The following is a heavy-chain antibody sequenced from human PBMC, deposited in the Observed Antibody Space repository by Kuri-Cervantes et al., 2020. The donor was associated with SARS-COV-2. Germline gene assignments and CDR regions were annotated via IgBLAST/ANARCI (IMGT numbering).Heavy chain of an antibody. CDR2: INAGNGNA. D-gene: IGHD3-10*01. J-gene: IGHJ6*02. Sequence: ASVKVSCKASGYTFTNYAMHWVRQAPGHRLEWMGWINAGNGNAKYSQKFQGRVTMTRDTSTSTVYMELSSLRSEDTAVYYCARGPAVLLWFGEFRYSADYYYGMDVWGQGTTVTVSS. CDR3: ARGPAVLLWFGEFRYSADYYYGMDV. V-gene: IGHV1-3*01. CDR1: GYTFTNYA.